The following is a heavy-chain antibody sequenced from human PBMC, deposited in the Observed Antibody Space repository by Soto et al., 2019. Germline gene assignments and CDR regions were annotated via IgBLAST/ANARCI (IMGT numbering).Heavy chain of an antibody. CDR1: GGSISSGGYS. CDR2: IYHSGYT. CDR3: ARAHYGDYGYGMDV. V-gene: IGHV4-30-2*01. D-gene: IGHD4-17*01. J-gene: IGHJ6*02. Sequence: QLQLQESGSGLVKPSQTLSLTCAVSGGSISSGGYSWSWIRQPPGKGLEWIGYIYHSGYTYYNPSLKSRVTISEDRSKNQFSLKLSSVTAADTAVYYCARAHYGDYGYGMDVWGQGTTVTVSS.